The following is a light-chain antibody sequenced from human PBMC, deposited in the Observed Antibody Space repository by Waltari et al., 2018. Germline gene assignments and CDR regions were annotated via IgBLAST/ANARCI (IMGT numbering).Light chain of an antibody. Sequence: EIVLTQSPATLSLSPGERATLSCMASRSVSSYLAWYQQKPGQAPRLLIYDASNRATGIPARFSGSGSGTDFTLTISSLEPEDFAVYYCQQRSNWPPLYTFGQGTKLEIK. CDR1: RSVSSY. CDR3: QQRSNWPPLYT. CDR2: DAS. V-gene: IGKV3-11*01. J-gene: IGKJ2*01.